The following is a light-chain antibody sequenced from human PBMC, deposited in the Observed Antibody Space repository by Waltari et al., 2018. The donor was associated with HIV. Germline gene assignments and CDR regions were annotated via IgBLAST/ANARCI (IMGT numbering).Light chain of an antibody. Sequence: QSALPHPASVSGSPGKSITLSSTETSSGVENFTLFPWYQHFRGKAPKLLIYEVTKRPSGISSRFSGSKSGNTASLTIFDLQAEDEATYYCCSYGSSATFVVFGGGTRVTV. V-gene: IGLV2-23*02. J-gene: IGLJ2*01. CDR1: SSGVENFTL. CDR2: EVT. CDR3: CSYGSSATFVV.